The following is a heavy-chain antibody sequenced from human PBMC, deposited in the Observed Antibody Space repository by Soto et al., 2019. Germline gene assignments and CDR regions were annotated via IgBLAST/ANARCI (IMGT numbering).Heavy chain of an antibody. D-gene: IGHD3-22*01. V-gene: IGHV3-30-3*01. CDR1: GFTFSSYA. CDR3: ARVLKKYYDRSVYNPSPVMDV. CDR2: ISYDGSNK. J-gene: IGHJ6*02. Sequence: PGGSLRLSCAASGFTFSSYAMHWVRQAPGKGLEWVAVISYDGSNKYYADSVKGRFTISRDNSKNTLYLQMNSLRAEDTAVYYCARVLKKYYDRSVYNPSPVMDVGGQGTRVPVP.